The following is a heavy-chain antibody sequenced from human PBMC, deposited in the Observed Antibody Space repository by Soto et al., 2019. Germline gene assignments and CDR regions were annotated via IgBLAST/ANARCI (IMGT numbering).Heavy chain of an antibody. J-gene: IGHJ4*02. D-gene: IGHD6-13*01. CDR3: ASRAQYSSSWYRGFDY. Sequence: QVQLVQSGAEVKKPGSSVKVSCNASGGTFSSYAITWVRQAPGQGLEWMGGIIPIFGTANYAQKFQGRVTITADESTSTAYMELSSLRSEDTAVYYCASRAQYSSSWYRGFDYWGQGTLVTVSS. V-gene: IGHV1-69*12. CDR2: IIPIFGTA. CDR1: GGTFSSYA.